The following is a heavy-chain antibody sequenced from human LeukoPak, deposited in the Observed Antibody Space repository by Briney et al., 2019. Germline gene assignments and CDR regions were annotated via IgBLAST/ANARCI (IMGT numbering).Heavy chain of an antibody. CDR3: AKSPPFIAGTITCDH. CDR2: ISGSGGST. Sequence: GGSLRLSCAGSGFSFSSYAMSWVRQAPGKGLEWVSGISGSGGSTYYADSVKGRFTIPRDNSKNTLYLQMNSLRAEDTAVYFCAKSPPFIAGTITCDHWGQGTLVTVSS. D-gene: IGHD1-26*01. CDR1: GFSFSSYA. V-gene: IGHV3-23*01. J-gene: IGHJ4*02.